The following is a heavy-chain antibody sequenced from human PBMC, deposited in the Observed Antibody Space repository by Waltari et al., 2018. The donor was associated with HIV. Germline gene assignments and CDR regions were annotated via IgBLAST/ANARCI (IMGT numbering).Heavy chain of an antibody. J-gene: IGHJ4*02. V-gene: IGHV1-18*04. CDR1: GYTFTRYV. Sequence: QVQLVQSGAEVKKPGASVKVSCKASGYTFTRYVIRWVRQAPGQGLEWMGWISAYNGNTNYAQKLQGRVTMTTDTSTSTAYMELRSLRSDDTAVYYCARDKTTYYYGSGVSYWGQGTLVTVSS. CDR2: ISAYNGNT. D-gene: IGHD3-10*01. CDR3: ARDKTTYYYGSGVSY.